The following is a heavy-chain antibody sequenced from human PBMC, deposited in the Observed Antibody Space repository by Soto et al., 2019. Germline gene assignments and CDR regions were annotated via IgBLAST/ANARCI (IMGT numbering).Heavy chain of an antibody. CDR1: GFTFSSYA. D-gene: IGHD6-19*01. CDR3: AKDLYSSGWYYFDY. CDR2: ISGSGGST. V-gene: IGHV3-23*01. Sequence: GGSLRLSCAASGFTFSSYAMSWVRQAPGKGLEWVSAISGSGGSTYYADSVKGRFTISRDNSKNTLYLQMNSPRAEDTAVYYCAKDLYSSGWYYFDYWGQGTLVTVSS. J-gene: IGHJ4*02.